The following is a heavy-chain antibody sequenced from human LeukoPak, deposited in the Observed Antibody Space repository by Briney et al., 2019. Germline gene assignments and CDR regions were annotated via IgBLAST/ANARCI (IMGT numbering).Heavy chain of an antibody. CDR2: INPNSGGT. Sequence: ASVKVSCKASGYTFTDYYIHWVRQAPGQGLEWMGWINPNSGGTNYAQKFLGRITMTRDTSISTAYMELSRLRSDDTAVYYCARVGATYSGDPWGQGTLVTVSS. D-gene: IGHD1-26*01. J-gene: IGHJ5*02. CDR3: ARVGATYSGDP. V-gene: IGHV1-2*02. CDR1: GYTFTDYY.